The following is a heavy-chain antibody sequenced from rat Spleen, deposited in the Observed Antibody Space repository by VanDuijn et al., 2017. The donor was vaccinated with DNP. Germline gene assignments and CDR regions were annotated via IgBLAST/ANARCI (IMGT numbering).Heavy chain of an antibody. J-gene: IGHJ2*01. Sequence: EVQLVESGGGVVRPGRSLKLSCAASGFTFSNYHMAWVRQAPTKGLEWVASISSDVTDTYYGSSVKGRFTISRDDAKSTLYLQMDSLRSEDTATYYCATSLTGRAWGQGVMVTVSS. CDR2: ISSDVTDT. D-gene: IGHD5-1*01. CDR3: ATSLTGRA. V-gene: IGHV5-25*01. CDR1: GFTFSNYH.